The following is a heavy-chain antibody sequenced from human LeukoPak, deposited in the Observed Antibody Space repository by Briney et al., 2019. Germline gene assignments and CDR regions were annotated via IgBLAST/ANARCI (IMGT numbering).Heavy chain of an antibody. J-gene: IGHJ6*02. Sequence: GGSLRLSCAVSGFTVRNYYMHWVRQAPGKGLEWVSGIYRGGSKYYADPVKGRVLISRDNSNNTLELQLKSLRAEDTAVYYCASEPPMVGDNYYGMDVWGQGTTVTVSS. D-gene: IGHD3-10*02. CDR2: IYRGGSK. CDR1: GFTVRNYY. CDR3: ASEPPMVGDNYYGMDV. V-gene: IGHV3-66*01.